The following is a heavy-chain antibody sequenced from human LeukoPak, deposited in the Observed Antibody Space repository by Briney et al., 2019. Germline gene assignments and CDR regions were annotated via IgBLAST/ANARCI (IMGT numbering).Heavy chain of an antibody. CDR3: ARVFESVLD. Sequence: ASVKVSCKASGYTSTSYYVHWVRQAPGQGLEWLGIINPSGGSTTYAQKFQGRVTMTRDTSTSTVYMELSSLRSEDTAVYYCARVFESVLDWGQGTLVTVSS. CDR1: GYTSTSYY. V-gene: IGHV1-46*01. J-gene: IGHJ4*02. CDR2: INPSGGST. D-gene: IGHD4/OR15-4a*01.